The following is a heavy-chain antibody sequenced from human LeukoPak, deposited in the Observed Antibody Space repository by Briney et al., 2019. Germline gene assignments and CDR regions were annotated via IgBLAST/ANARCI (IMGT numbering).Heavy chain of an antibody. CDR2: ISGSGGST. J-gene: IGHJ4*02. V-gene: IGHV3-23*01. CDR3: ARVGSGYGDYGDYFDY. Sequence: PGGSLRLSCAASGFTFSSYAMSWVRQAPGKGLEWVSAISGSGGSTYYADSVKGRFTISRDNAKNSLYLQMNSLRDEDTAVYYCARVGSGYGDYGDYFDYWGQGTLVTVSS. CDR1: GFTFSSYA. D-gene: IGHD4-17*01.